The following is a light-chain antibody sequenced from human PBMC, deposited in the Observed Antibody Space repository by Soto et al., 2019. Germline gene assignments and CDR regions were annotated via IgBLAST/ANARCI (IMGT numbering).Light chain of an antibody. V-gene: IGLV2-14*01. J-gene: IGLJ1*01. CDR2: GVT. CDR1: SSDVGGYNY. CDR3: SSYTSASTLLYL. Sequence: QSALTQPASVSGSPGQSITISCTGTSSDVGGYNYVSWYQQHPGIAPKLLIYGVTNRPSGVSPRFSSSKSGNTASLTISGLQAEDESDYHCSSYTSASTLLYLFGAGTKLTVL.